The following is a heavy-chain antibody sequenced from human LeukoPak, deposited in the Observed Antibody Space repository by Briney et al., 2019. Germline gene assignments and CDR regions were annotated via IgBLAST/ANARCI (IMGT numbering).Heavy chain of an antibody. CDR2: IRTAGGST. CDR1: GFGFSNYW. D-gene: IGHD2-8*02. J-gene: IGHJ4*02. V-gene: IGHV3-74*01. Sequence: GGSLRLSCAASGFGFSNYWIHWVRQAPAKGLVWVSRIRTAGGSTAYADFVKGRFTISRDNAKNTVYLQMNSLRADDTAVYYCARDMETGGRAFDSWGQGTLVTVSS. CDR3: ARDMETGGRAFDS.